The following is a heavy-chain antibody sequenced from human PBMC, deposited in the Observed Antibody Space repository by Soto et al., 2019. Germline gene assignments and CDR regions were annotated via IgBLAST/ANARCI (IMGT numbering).Heavy chain of an antibody. D-gene: IGHD3-10*01. Sequence: QVQLVESGGGMVQPGRSLRLSCAASGFTFSSYGMHWVRQAPGKGLEWVAVISYDGSNKYYADSVKGRFTISRDNSKNTLYLQMNSLRAEDTAVYYCAKGTSSMVRGPPNWFDPWGQGTLVTVSS. J-gene: IGHJ5*02. CDR1: GFTFSSYG. CDR3: AKGTSSMVRGPPNWFDP. V-gene: IGHV3-30*18. CDR2: ISYDGSNK.